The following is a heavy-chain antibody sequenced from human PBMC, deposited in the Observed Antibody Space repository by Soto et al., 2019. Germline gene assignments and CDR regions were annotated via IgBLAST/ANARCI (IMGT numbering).Heavy chain of an antibody. CDR1: GFTFSSYA. Sequence: EVQLLESGGGLVQPGGSLRLSCAASGFTFSSYAMSWVRQAPGKGLEWVSAISGSGGSTYYADSVKGRFTISRDNSKNTLYLQMNSLRAEDTALYYCAKWWSGGDIAAPGTHFEYWGQGTLGTGSS. V-gene: IGHV3-23*01. D-gene: IGHD6-13*01. J-gene: IGHJ4*02. CDR3: AKWWSGGDIAAPGTHFEY. CDR2: ISGSGGST.